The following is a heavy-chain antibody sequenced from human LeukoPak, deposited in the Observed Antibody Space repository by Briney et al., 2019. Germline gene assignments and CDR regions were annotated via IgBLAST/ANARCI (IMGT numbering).Heavy chain of an antibody. D-gene: IGHD3-22*01. CDR2: IYYSGST. J-gene: IGHJ4*02. Sequence: SETLSLTCTVSGGSISHYYWSWIRQPPGKGLEWIGYIYYSGSTYYNPSLKSRVTISVDTSKNQFSLKLSSVTAADTAVYYCARGDYYDRGVFDYWGQGTLVTVSS. CDR1: GGSISHYY. V-gene: IGHV4-30-4*01. CDR3: ARGDYYDRGVFDY.